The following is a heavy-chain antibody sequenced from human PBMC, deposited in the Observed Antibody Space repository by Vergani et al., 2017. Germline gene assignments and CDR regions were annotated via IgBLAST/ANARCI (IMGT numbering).Heavy chain of an antibody. V-gene: IGHV3-30*18. CDR2: ISSDGSNK. CDR3: AKNGAITGTTRIAFDI. Sequence: QVQLVESGGGVVQPGRSLRLSCVASGFNFSVFGMHWVRQTPGKGLEWVAVISSDGSNKYYGDSVKGRFTISRDNSKNTVYLQMSSLRAEDTAVYYCAKNGAITGTTRIAFDIWGQGKMVTVSS. CDR1: GFNFSVFG. J-gene: IGHJ3*02. D-gene: IGHD1-7*01.